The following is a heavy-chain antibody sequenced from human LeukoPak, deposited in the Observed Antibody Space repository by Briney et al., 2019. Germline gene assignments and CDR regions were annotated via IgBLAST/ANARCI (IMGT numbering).Heavy chain of an antibody. J-gene: IGHJ3*01. CDR1: GDFIISNIYW. V-gene: IGHV4-39*01. D-gene: IGHD3/OR15-3a*01. Sequence: SETLSLTCTVSGDFIISNIYWGDWVRLPPGKRLKCIGATFYTGRTFYSQPLKSRVTISVDTSKNEFSLDLSSATAADTAVYYCARRRHNFDFYDVWGQGTRVTVSS. CDR3: ARRRHNFDFYDV. CDR2: TFYTGRT.